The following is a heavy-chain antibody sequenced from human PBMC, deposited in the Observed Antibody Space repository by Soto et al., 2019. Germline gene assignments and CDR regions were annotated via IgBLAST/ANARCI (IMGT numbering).Heavy chain of an antibody. D-gene: IGHD1-26*01. J-gene: IGHJ6*02. V-gene: IGHV1-69*01. CDR1: GGTFSSYA. CDR2: IIPSFGTA. CDR3: ARCGSYGGYYYYGMDV. Sequence: QVQLVQSGSEVKKPGSSVKVSCKASGGTFSSYAISWVRQATGQVLEWMGGIIPSFGTANYEQKFQGRVTITADESTSTAYMELSSLRSEDTAVYYCARCGSYGGYYYYGMDVWGQGTTVTVSS.